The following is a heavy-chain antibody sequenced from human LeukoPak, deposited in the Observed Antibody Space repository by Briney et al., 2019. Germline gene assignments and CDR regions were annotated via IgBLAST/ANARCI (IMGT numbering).Heavy chain of an antibody. V-gene: IGHV5-51*01. J-gene: IGHJ3*02. CDR2: IYPGDSDT. CDR1: GYSFTSYW. D-gene: IGHD3-10*01. CDR3: ARPGMGFGELLGAFDI. Sequence: GESLKISCKGSGYSFTSYWIGWVRQMPGKGLEWMGIIYPGDSDTRYSPSFQGQVTISADKSISTAYLQWSSLKASDTAMYYCARPGMGFGELLGAFDIWGQGTMVTVSS.